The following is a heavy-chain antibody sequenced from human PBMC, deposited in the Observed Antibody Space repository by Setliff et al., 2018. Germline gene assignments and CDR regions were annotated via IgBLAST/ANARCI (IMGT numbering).Heavy chain of an antibody. CDR1: GFSFSNTW. Sequence: GGSLRLSCAASGFSFSNTWMNWVRQAPGKGLEWVGRIKSITDGGTTDYAAPVKGRFTISRDDSKTTLYLQMSSLKTEDTALYYCTTYYDILTGYHWIDHRGQGTLVTVSS. CDR3: TTYYDILTGYHWIDH. V-gene: IGHV3-15*01. CDR2: IKSITDGGTT. D-gene: IGHD3-9*01. J-gene: IGHJ4*02.